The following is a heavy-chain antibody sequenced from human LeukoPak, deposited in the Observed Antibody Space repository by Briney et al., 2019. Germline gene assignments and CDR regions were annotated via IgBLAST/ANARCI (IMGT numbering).Heavy chain of an antibody. CDR1: GFIFSNYE. CDR3: ARQASGYSSSWYGDYYYYMDV. V-gene: IGHV3-48*03. Sequence: GGSLRLSCAASGFIFSNYEMNWVRQAPGKGLEWVSCISSSGSTIYYADSVKGRFTISRDNAKNSLYLQMNSLRAEDTAVYYCARQASGYSSSWYGDYYYYMDVWGKGTTVTISS. CDR2: ISSSGSTI. D-gene: IGHD6-13*01. J-gene: IGHJ6*03.